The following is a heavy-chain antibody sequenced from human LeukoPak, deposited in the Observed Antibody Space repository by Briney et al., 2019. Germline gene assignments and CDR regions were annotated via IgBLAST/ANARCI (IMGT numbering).Heavy chain of an antibody. J-gene: IGHJ4*02. D-gene: IGHD3-3*01. V-gene: IGHV3-53*01. CDR3: ARGYDFWSGHFDY. CDR1: GGTFSSYA. Sequence: EASVKVSCKASGGTFSSYAMSWVRQAPGKGLEWVSVIYSGGSTYYADSVKGRFTISRDNSKNTLYLQMNSLRAEDTAVYYCARGYDFWSGHFDYWGQGTLVTVSS. CDR2: IYSGGST.